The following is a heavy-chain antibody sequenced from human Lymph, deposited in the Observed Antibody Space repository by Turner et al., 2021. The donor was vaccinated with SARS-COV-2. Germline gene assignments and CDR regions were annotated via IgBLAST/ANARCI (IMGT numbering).Heavy chain of an antibody. CDR3: ARDIPTTADYFDY. D-gene: IGHD4-17*01. CDR1: GLTFSTYS. V-gene: IGHV3-21*01. CDR2: MSSSSSYR. Sequence: EVQLVESGGGLVMPGGSLRLPCAASGLTFSTYSMNWVRHAPGKGLEWISSMSSSSSYRYYADSVKGRFTIARDDAKNSLYLQMNSLRAEDTAVYYCARDIPTTADYFDYWGQGTLVTVSS. J-gene: IGHJ4*02.